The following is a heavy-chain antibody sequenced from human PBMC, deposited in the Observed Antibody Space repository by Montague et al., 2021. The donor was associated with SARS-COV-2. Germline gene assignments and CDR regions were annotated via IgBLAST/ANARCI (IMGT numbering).Heavy chain of an antibody. CDR2: IYYSGST. CDR1: GGSISSSSYY. Sequence: SETRSLTCTVSGGSISSSSYYWGWIRQPPGKGLEWIGSIYYSGSTYYNPSLKSRVTISVDTSKNQFSLKLSSVTAADTAVYYCARDQGYNWNYYYYYGMDVGGQGTTVTASS. V-gene: IGHV4-39*07. D-gene: IGHD1-20*01. J-gene: IGHJ6*02. CDR3: ARDQGYNWNYYYYYGMDV.